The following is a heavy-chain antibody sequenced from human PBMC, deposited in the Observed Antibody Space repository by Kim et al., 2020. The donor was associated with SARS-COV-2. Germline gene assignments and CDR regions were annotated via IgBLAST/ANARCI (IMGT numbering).Heavy chain of an antibody. V-gene: IGHV1-58*02. CDR3: VADFSLWGTLEDESC. CDR1: GFTFSKYA. CDR2: VLVSTGTT. J-gene: IGHJ4*02. Sequence: SVKVSCKASGFTFSKYAMQWVRQARGQRLEWIGWVLVSTGTTNYAQRFKERVTITRDLSTDTVHMELHSLTPEDTAVYYCVADFSLWGTLEDESCWGKGNLVTV. D-gene: IGHD1-1*01.